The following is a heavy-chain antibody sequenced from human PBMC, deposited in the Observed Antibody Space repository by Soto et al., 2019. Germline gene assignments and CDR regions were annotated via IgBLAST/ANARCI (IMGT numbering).Heavy chain of an antibody. CDR1: GGSISSSSYY. V-gene: IGHV4-39*01. Sequence: SETLSLTCTVSGGSISSSSYYWGWIRQPPGKGLEWIGSIYYSGSTYYNPSLKSRVTISVDTSKNQFSLELSSVTAADTAVYYCARSYSGYDLNAFDIWGQGAMVTVSS. CDR2: IYYSGST. J-gene: IGHJ3*02. CDR3: ARSYSGYDLNAFDI. D-gene: IGHD5-12*01.